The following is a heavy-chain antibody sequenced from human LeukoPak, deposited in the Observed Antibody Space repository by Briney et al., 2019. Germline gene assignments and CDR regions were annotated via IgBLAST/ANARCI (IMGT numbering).Heavy chain of an antibody. CDR2: IRYDGSNK. CDR1: GFTFSSYA. D-gene: IGHD6-13*01. Sequence: GRSLRLSCAASGFTFSSYAMHWVRQAPGKGLEWVAFIRYDGSNKYYADSVKGRFTISRDNSKNTLYLQMNSLRAEDTAVYYCAKDLGGAAAGTHWGQGTLVTVSS. CDR3: AKDLGGAAAGTH. J-gene: IGHJ4*02. V-gene: IGHV3-30*02.